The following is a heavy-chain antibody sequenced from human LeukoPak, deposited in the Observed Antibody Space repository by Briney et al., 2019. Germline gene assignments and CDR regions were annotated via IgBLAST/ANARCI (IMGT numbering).Heavy chain of an antibody. V-gene: IGHV3-48*01. CDR2: ISSSSSTI. D-gene: IGHD3-22*01. CDR3: ARMAYYYDGSGYGPLDY. J-gene: IGHJ4*02. Sequence: GGSLRLSCAASGFTFSSYSMNWVRQAPGKGLEWVSYISSSSSTIYYADSVKGRFTISRDNAKNSLYLQMNSLRAEDMAVYYCARMAYYYDGSGYGPLDYWGQGTLVTVSS. CDR1: GFTFSSYS.